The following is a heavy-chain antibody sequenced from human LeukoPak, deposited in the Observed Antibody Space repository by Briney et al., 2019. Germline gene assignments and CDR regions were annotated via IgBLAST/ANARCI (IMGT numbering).Heavy chain of an antibody. J-gene: IGHJ4*02. V-gene: IGHV4-31*03. Sequence: SQTLSLTCTVFGGAISSGGYSWSWIRQHPGMGLEWIGYLYYSGSTYYNPSLKSRVSISVDTSKNQFSLKLNSVTAADTAVYYCASPHQIIGDYRGLLDYWGQGALVTVSS. CDR1: GGAISSGGYS. CDR3: ASPHQIIGDYRGLLDY. D-gene: IGHD2-21*02. CDR2: LYYSGST.